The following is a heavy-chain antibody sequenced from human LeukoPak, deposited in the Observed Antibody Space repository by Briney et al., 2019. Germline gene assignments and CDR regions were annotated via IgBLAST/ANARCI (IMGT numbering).Heavy chain of an antibody. J-gene: IGHJ4*02. D-gene: IGHD5-18*01. V-gene: IGHV3-30*18. CDR1: GFTFSGYG. CDR3: AKEGTAMASSYFDY. CDR2: ISHDGTVQ. Sequence: PGGSLRLSCAASGFTFSGYGMQWVRQAPGKGLEWVAVISHDGTVQHYADSVKGRFTISRDNSDNTLYLQMNSLRDEDTAMYYCAKEGTAMASSYFDYWGQGTLITVSS.